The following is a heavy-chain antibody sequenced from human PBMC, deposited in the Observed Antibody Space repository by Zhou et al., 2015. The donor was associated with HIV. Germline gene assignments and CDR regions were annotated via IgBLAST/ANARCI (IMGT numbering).Heavy chain of an antibody. CDR1: GGTFSTYE. D-gene: IGHD6-6*01. V-gene: IGHV1-69*06. Sequence: QVQLVQSGAEVKKPGSSVKVSCKASGGTFSTYEVSWVRQAPGQGLEWMGGIIPFSGTTKNARKFQGRVTITADRSTSTAYMELRSLRSEDTAVYYCARERGGAARPAWRYFDLWGRGTLVTVSS. CDR3: ARERGGAARPAWRYFDL. CDR2: IIPFSGTT. J-gene: IGHJ2*01.